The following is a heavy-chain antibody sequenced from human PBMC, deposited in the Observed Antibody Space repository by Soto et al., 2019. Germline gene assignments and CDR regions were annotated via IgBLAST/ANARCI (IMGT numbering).Heavy chain of an antibody. J-gene: IGHJ6*02. Sequence: QVQLVESGGGVVQPGRSLRLSCAASGFTFSSYGMHWVRQAPGKGLEWVAVIWYDGSNKYYADSVKGRFTISRDNSKNTLDLQMNSQRAEDTAVYYCARVDIVVVPAAPFGGYCGMDVWGQGTTVTVSS. CDR2: IWYDGSNK. CDR1: GFTFSSYG. V-gene: IGHV3-33*01. CDR3: ARVDIVVVPAAPFGGYCGMDV. D-gene: IGHD2-2*01.